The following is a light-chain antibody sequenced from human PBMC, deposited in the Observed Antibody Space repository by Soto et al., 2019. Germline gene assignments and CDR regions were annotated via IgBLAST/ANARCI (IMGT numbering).Light chain of an antibody. CDR3: QQYSASPRT. Sequence: EIVMTQSPATLSVSPGERATLSCRASQSVGSDLAWYQQKPGQAPRLVIYGASSRATGIPDRFSGSGTGTDFTLTISRLEPEDFAVYYCQQYSASPRTFGQGTKVDIK. V-gene: IGKV3D-15*01. J-gene: IGKJ1*01. CDR1: QSVGSD. CDR2: GAS.